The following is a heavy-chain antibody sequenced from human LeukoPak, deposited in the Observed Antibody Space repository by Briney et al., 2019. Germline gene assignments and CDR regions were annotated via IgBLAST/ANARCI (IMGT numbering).Heavy chain of an antibody. J-gene: IGHJ4*02. V-gene: IGHV1-3*01. D-gene: IGHD7-27*01. CDR1: GYTFISYG. Sequence: ASVKVSCKASGYTFISYGIYWVRQAPGQRLEWMGWINAGNGDTKYSLKFQGRVTITRDTSASTAYMEVSSLRSEDTAVYYCASDLTGRLDYWGQGALVTVSS. CDR3: ASDLTGRLDY. CDR2: INAGNGDT.